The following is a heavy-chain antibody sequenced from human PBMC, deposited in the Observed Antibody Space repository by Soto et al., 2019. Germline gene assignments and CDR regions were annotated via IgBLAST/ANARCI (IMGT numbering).Heavy chain of an antibody. J-gene: IGHJ3*01. Sequence: SETLSLTCAVSGFFISSGNYWGWIRKPPGKGLEWIGSIFHGGNTYYNPSLKSRVTISVDMSKNQFSLKLNSVTAADTAVYYCARVRWYDAFDVWGQGTVVTVSS. D-gene: IGHD2-15*01. CDR3: ARVRWYDAFDV. CDR2: IFHGGNT. CDR1: GFFISSGNY. V-gene: IGHV4-38-2*01.